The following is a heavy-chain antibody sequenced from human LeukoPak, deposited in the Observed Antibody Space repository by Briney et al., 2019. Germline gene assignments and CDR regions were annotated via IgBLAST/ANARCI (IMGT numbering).Heavy chain of an antibody. J-gene: IGHJ4*02. V-gene: IGHV3-7*01. CDR3: ARDYRETAAGIGY. CDR1: GFTFGTFW. Sequence: QPGGSLRLSCEASGFTFGTFWMSWVRQAPGKGLEWVANINQGGETDYVDSVKGRFTIARDDSKNLLYLQMNSLRPEDTAMYFCARDYRETAAGIGYWGQGTLVTVSS. CDR2: INQGGET. D-gene: IGHD6-13*01.